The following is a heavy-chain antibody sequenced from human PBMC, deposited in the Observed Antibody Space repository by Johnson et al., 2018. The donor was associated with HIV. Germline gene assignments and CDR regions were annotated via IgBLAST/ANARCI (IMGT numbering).Heavy chain of an antibody. J-gene: IGHJ3*02. CDR3: AKDPGWFGEPGDAFDI. CDR2: ISGSGGST. V-gene: IGHV3-23*01. D-gene: IGHD3-10*01. Sequence: LSCAASGFTFDDYGMSWVRQAPGKGLEWVSAISGSGGSTHYADSVKSRFTISRDNSKNTLYLQMNSLRAEDTAVYYCAKDPGWFGEPGDAFDIWGQVTMVTVSS. CDR1: GFTFDDYG.